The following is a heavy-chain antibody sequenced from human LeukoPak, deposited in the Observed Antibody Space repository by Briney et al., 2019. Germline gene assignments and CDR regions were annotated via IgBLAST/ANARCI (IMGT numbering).Heavy chain of an antibody. V-gene: IGHV3-48*03. CDR1: GFTFSSYE. D-gene: IGHD5-12*01. J-gene: IGHJ4*02. Sequence: GGSLRLSCAASGFTFSSYEMNWVRQAPGKGLEWVSYISSSGSTIYYADSVKGRFTISRDNAKNSLYLQMNSLRAEDMAVYYCAREGGYSGYDSGYYFDYWGQGTLVTVSS. CDR2: ISSSGSTI. CDR3: AREGGYSGYDSGYYFDY.